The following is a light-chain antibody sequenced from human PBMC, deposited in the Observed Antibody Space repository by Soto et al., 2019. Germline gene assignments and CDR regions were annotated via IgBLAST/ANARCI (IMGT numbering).Light chain of an antibody. J-gene: IGLJ1*01. CDR2: DVT. CDR1: GSDIGGYNY. Sequence: QSALTQPASLSGPPGQSITISCTGTGSDIGGYNYVSWYQQHPGKAPKLIIHDVTNRPSGVSDRFFGSKSGNTASLTISGLQAEDEADYYCSSYRASSTTHYVFGTGTKLTVL. V-gene: IGLV2-14*03. CDR3: SSYRASSTTHYV.